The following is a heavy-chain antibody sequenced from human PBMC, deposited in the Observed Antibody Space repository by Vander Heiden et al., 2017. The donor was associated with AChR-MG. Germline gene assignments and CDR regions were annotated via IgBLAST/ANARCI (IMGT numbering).Heavy chain of an antibody. D-gene: IGHD6-13*01. CDR2: ISGSGTST. CDR3: AKDSGSSWRNYFDY. V-gene: IGHV3-23*01. CDR1: GFTFSSYA. Sequence: EVQLLESGGGLVQPGGSLRLSCAASGFTFSSYAMSWVRQAPGKGLEWVSDISGSGTSTYYADSVKGRFTSSRDNSKNTLYLQMNSLRAEDTAVYYCAKDSGSSWRNYFDYWGQGTLVTVSS. J-gene: IGHJ4*02.